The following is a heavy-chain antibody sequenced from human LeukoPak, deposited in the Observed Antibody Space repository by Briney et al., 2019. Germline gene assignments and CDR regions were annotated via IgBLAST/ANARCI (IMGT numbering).Heavy chain of an antibody. CDR1: GFTFSGSA. CDR2: IRSKANSYAT. D-gene: IGHD3-3*01. Sequence: GGSLRLSCAASGFTFSGSAMHWVRQASGKGLEWVGRIRSKANSYATAYAASVKGRFTISRDDSKNTAYLQMNSLKTEDTAVYYCTSRGPDFWSGSNDAFDIWGQGTMVTVSS. J-gene: IGHJ3*02. V-gene: IGHV3-73*01. CDR3: TSRGPDFWSGSNDAFDI.